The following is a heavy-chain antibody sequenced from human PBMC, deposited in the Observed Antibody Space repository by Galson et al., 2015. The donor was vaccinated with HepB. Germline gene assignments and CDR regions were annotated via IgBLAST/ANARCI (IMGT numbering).Heavy chain of an antibody. CDR2: IRQEGSEK. J-gene: IGHJ4*02. V-gene: IGHV3-7*01. CDR3: ASTNTFDY. Sequence: SLRLSCAASGFTFSNYWMNWARQAPGKGLEWVAAIRQEGSEKWYVDSVKGRFAISRNNGKNSLYLEMNSLRVDDTAIYYCASTNTFDYWGQGTLVTGSS. CDR1: GFTFSNYW.